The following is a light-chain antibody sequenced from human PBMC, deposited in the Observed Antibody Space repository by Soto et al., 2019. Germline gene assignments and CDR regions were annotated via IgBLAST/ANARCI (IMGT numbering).Light chain of an antibody. CDR1: QNISNW. V-gene: IGKV1-5*01. CDR3: QQYYTLYT. CDR2: DAS. Sequence: DIQMTQSPSTLSASVGDRVTITCRASQNISNWLAWYQQRPGRAPNLLIHDASTLESGVPSRFSGSGSVTEFTLTISSLHPDDVATYYCQQYYTLYTFGQGTKLEIK. J-gene: IGKJ2*01.